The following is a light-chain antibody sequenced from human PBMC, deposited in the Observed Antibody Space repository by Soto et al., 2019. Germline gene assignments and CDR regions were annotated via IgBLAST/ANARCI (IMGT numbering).Light chain of an antibody. CDR2: DAS. CDR3: QQRSNWPIT. CDR1: QSLSGSY. Sequence: EIVLTQSPGTLSLSPGERATLSCRASQSLSGSYLAWYQQKPGQAPRLLIYDASNRATGIPARFSGSGSGTDFTLTISSLEPEDFAVYYCQQRSNWPITFGQGTRLEI. J-gene: IGKJ5*01. V-gene: IGKV3D-20*02.